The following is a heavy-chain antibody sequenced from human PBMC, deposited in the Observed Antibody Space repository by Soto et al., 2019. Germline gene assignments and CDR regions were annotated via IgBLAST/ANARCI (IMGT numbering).Heavy chain of an antibody. CDR1: GFTFSSYG. CDR3: AKPEQWLATVGIDY. CDR2: ISYDGSNK. V-gene: IGHV3-30*18. J-gene: IGHJ4*02. D-gene: IGHD6-19*01. Sequence: HPGGSLRLSCAASGFTFSSYGMHWVRQAPGKGLEWVAVISYDGSNKYYADSVKGRFTISRDNSKNTLYLQMNSLRAEDTAVYYCAKPEQWLATVGIDYWGQGTLVTVSS.